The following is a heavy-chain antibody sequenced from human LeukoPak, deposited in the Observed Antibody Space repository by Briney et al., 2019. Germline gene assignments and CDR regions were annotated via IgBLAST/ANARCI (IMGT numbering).Heavy chain of an antibody. V-gene: IGHV3-23*01. CDR1: GFTLSNHP. CDR2: LSDTGDST. CDR3: AKGDCSSGSCYFDY. Sequence: GGSLRLSCATSGFTLSNHPMYWVRQAPGKGLEWVSSLSDTGDSTHYADSVKGRFTISRDSARSALYLQMNSLRAEDTAVYYCAKGDCSSGSCYFDYWGQGSQVTVSS. J-gene: IGHJ4*02. D-gene: IGHD2-15*01.